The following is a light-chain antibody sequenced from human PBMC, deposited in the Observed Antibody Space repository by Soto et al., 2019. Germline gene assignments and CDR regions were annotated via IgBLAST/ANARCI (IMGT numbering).Light chain of an antibody. Sequence: ALTQPRSVSGSPGQSVTISCTGTSSDVGCYNYVSWYQQHPGKAPKLMIYDVSKRPSGVPDRFSGSKSGNTASLTISGLQAEDEADYYCCSYAGSYTVVFGGGTKLTVL. V-gene: IGLV2-11*01. CDR2: DVS. CDR3: CSYAGSYTVV. J-gene: IGLJ2*01. CDR1: SSDVGCYNY.